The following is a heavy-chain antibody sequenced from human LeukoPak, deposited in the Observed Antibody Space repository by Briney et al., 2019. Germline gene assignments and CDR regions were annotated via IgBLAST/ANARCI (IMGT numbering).Heavy chain of an antibody. Sequence: GGSLRLSCAASGFTFSSYWMHWVRQAPGKGLVWVSRINSDGSSTNYADSVKGRFTISRDNAKNTLYLQMNSLRAEDTAVYYCASMGHSGWYVYYWGQGTLVTVSS. J-gene: IGHJ4*02. CDR1: GFTFSSYW. D-gene: IGHD6-19*01. V-gene: IGHV3-74*01. CDR2: INSDGSST. CDR3: ASMGHSGWYVYY.